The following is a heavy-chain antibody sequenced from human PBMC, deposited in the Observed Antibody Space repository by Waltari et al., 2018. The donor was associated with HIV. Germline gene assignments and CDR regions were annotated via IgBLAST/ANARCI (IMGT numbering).Heavy chain of an antibody. D-gene: IGHD1-26*01. CDR3: ARVIRALSGTYSSYYFDF. CDR1: GNTFNSPSY. CDR2: TSQTGSA. Sequence: QVHLQESGPGLVTPSATLSLTCPVPGNTFNSPSYWGWLRQAPGKGLQWLASTSQTGSAIYHASLKSRVSGSFDTSNDQLSLKLRSVTAADTALYFCARVIRALSGTYSSYYFDFWGQGIMVTVSS. V-gene: IGHV4-38-2*02. J-gene: IGHJ4*02.